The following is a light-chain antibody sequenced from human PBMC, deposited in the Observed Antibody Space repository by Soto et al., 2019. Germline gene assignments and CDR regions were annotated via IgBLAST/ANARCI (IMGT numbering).Light chain of an antibody. V-gene: IGLV1-40*01. Sequence: QSMLTQPPSVSGAPGQMVTISCTRSSSNIGAGYDVHWYQQLPGTAPKLLIYGNSNRPSGVPDRFSGSKSGTSASLAITGLQAEDEADYYCQSYDSSLSLYVFGTGTKVTVL. CDR1: SSNIGAGYD. CDR2: GNS. CDR3: QSYDSSLSLYV. J-gene: IGLJ1*01.